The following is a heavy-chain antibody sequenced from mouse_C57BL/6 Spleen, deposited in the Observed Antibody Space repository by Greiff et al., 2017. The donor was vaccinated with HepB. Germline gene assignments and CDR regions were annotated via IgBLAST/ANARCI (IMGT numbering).Heavy chain of an antibody. CDR3: ARPGSSYYAMDY. D-gene: IGHD1-1*01. CDR1: GYSFTGYY. CDR2: INPSTGGT. Sequence: EVQLQQSGPELVKPGASVKISCKASGYSFTGYYMNWVKQSPEKSLEWIGEINPSTGGTTYNQKFKAKATLTVDKSSSTAYMQLKSLTSEDSAVYYCARPGSSYYAMDYWGQGTSVTVSS. J-gene: IGHJ4*01. V-gene: IGHV1-42*01.